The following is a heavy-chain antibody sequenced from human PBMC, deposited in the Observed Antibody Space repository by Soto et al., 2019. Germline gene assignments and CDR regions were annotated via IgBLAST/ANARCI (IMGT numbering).Heavy chain of an antibody. V-gene: IGHV3-30*19. Sequence: QVQLVESGGGVVQPGTSLRVSCVGSGFTFRSYVIHWVRQAPGKGLEWVALTSYGGSDKYYGDSVRGRFTISRDNSRNTVNLKTDSLRLEDTALYYCARWGTTGGLDVWGQGTLVSVSS. CDR1: GFTFRSYV. CDR3: ARWGTTGGLDV. D-gene: IGHD3-16*01. CDR2: TSYGGSDK. J-gene: IGHJ1*01.